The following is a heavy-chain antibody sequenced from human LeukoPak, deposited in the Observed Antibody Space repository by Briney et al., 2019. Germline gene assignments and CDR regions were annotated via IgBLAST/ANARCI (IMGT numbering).Heavy chain of an antibody. V-gene: IGHV3-7*01. CDR1: GFTFSSYW. J-gene: IGHJ5*02. CDR3: ASEGGATSGWFDP. Sequence: GGSLRLSCAASGFTFSSYWMSWVRQAPGKGLEWVANIKQDGSGKYYVDSVKGRFTISRDNAKNSLYLQMNSLRAEDTAVYYCASEGGATSGWFDPWGQGTLVTVSS. D-gene: IGHD1-26*01. CDR2: IKQDGSGK.